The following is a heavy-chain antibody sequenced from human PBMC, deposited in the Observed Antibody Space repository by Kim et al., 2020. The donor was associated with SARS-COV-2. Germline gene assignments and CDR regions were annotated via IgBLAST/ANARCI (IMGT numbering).Heavy chain of an antibody. CDR2: IDWDDDK. V-gene: IGHV2-70*01. J-gene: IGHJ5*02. CDR1: GFSLSTSGMC. CDR3: ARSFSTSCYSWFDP. D-gene: IGHD2-2*02. Sequence: SGPTLVNPTQTITLTCTFSGFSLSTSGMCVSWIRQPPGKALEWLALIDWDDDKYYSTSLKTRLTISKDTSKNQVVLTMTNMDPVDTATYYCARSFSTSCYSWFDPWGQGTLVTVSS.